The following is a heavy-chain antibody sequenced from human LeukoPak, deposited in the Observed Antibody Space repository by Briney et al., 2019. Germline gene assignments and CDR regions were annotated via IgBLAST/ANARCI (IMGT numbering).Heavy chain of an antibody. D-gene: IGHD6-19*01. Sequence: GGSLRLSCAASGFTFSSYGMHWVRQAPGKGLEWVAVISYDGSNKYYADSVKGRFTISRDNSKNTLYLQMNSLRAEDTAVYYCAKDGAWYSSGWYDYWGQGTLVTVSS. CDR3: AKDGAWYSSGWYDY. J-gene: IGHJ4*02. CDR2: ISYDGSNK. V-gene: IGHV3-30*18. CDR1: GFTFSSYG.